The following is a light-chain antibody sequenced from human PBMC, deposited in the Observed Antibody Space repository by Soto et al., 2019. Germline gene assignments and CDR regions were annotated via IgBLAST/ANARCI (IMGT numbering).Light chain of an antibody. CDR2: DVS. J-gene: IGLJ2*01. Sequence: QSALTQPRSVSGSPGQSVTISCTGSSSDVGGYNYVSWYQQHPGKAPKLMIYDVSKRPSGVPDRFSGSKSGNTASLTISGLQAEDEADYYCCSYAGDLALFGGGTQLTVL. V-gene: IGLV2-11*01. CDR1: SSDVGGYNY. CDR3: CSYAGDLAL.